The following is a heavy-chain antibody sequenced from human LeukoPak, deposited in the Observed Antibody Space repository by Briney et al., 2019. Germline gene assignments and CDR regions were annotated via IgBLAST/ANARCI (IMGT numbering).Heavy chain of an antibody. CDR1: GYTFTSYY. CDR2: INPSGGST. J-gene: IGHJ6*03. Sequence: ASVKVSCKASGYTFTSYYMHWVRQAPGQGLEWMGIINPSGGSTSYAQKFQGRVTMTRDMSTSTVYMELSSLRSEDTAVYYCARDPRAPYYYMDVXGKGTTVTVSS. CDR3: ARDPRAPYYYMDV. V-gene: IGHV1-46*01.